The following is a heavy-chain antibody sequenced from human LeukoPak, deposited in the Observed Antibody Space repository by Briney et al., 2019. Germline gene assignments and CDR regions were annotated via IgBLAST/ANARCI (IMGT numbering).Heavy chain of an antibody. Sequence: GGSLRLSCAASGFTFSSYAMHWVRQAPGKGLEWVAVISYDGSNKYYADSVKGRFTISRDNSKNTLYLQMNSLRAEDTAVYYCARENDYGVLGRRGVFDYWGQGTLVTVSS. J-gene: IGHJ4*02. CDR3: ARENDYGVLGRRGVFDY. D-gene: IGHD4-17*01. CDR2: ISYDGSNK. V-gene: IGHV3-30-3*01. CDR1: GFTFSSYA.